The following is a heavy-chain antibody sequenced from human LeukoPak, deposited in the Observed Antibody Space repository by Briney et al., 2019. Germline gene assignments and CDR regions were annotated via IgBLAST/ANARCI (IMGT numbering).Heavy chain of an antibody. CDR1: GFTFSSYG. Sequence: GGSLRLSCAASGFTFSSYGMHWVRQAPGKGLEWVAFIRYDGSNKYYADSVKGRFTISRDNSKNTLYLQMNSLRAEDTAVYYCAKGDSSSWYVHAFDIWGQGTMVTVSS. J-gene: IGHJ3*02. D-gene: IGHD6-13*01. V-gene: IGHV3-30*02. CDR2: IRYDGSNK. CDR3: AKGDSSSWYVHAFDI.